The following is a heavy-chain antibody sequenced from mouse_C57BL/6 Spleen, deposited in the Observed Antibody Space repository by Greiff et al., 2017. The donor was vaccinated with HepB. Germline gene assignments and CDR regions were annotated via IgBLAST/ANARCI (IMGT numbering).Heavy chain of an antibody. D-gene: IGHD2-2*01. V-gene: IGHV1-7*01. CDR1: GYTFTSYW. CDR3: ATEGLSVGYAMDY. CDR2: INPSSGYT. Sequence: VQLQQSGAELAKPGASVKLSCKASGYTFTSYWMHWVKQRPGQGLEWIGYINPSSGYTKYNQKFKDKATLTADKSSSTAYMQLSSLTYEDSAVYYCATEGLSVGYAMDYWGQGTSVTVSS. J-gene: IGHJ4*01.